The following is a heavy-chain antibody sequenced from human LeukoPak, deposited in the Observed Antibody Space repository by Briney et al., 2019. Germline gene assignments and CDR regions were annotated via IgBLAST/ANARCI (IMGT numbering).Heavy chain of an antibody. CDR1: GFSFSTYS. CDR3: ARDYSGCSGGSCYYYMDV. J-gene: IGHJ6*03. V-gene: IGHV3-23*01. CDR2: ISDTGATK. D-gene: IGHD2-15*01. Sequence: GGSLRLSCAASGFSFSTYSMSWVRQAPGKGLEWVSVISDTGATKFYADSVKGRFTISRDNSKNTLYLQMNSLRAEDTAVYYCARDYSGCSGGSCYYYMDVWGKGTTVTISS.